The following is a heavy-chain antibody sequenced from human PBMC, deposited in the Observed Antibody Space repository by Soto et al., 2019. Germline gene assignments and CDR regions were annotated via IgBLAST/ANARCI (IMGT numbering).Heavy chain of an antibody. D-gene: IGHD3-10*01. V-gene: IGHV1-3*05. Sequence: QVQLVQSGAEEKKPGASVKVSCKASGYTFTSYAMHWVRQAPGQRLEWMGWINAGNGNTKYSQKFXGXVXIXXDTSASTAYMELSSLRSEDTAVYYCARGTPVWFDPWGQGTLVTVSS. CDR1: GYTFTSYA. CDR3: ARGTPVWFDP. J-gene: IGHJ5*02. CDR2: INAGNGNT.